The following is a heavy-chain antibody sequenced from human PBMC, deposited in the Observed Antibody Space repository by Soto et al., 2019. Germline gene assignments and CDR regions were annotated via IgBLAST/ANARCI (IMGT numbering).Heavy chain of an antibody. D-gene: IGHD3-10*01. Sequence: GASVKVSCKASGYTFTSYYMHWVRQAPGQGLEWMGIINPSGGSTSYAQKFQGRVTMTRDTSTSTVYMELSSLRSEDTAVYYCARVYEPKGYYYGSGSYSWFDPWGQGTLVTVSS. CDR2: INPSGGST. CDR1: GYTFTSYY. J-gene: IGHJ5*02. CDR3: ARVYEPKGYYYGSGSYSWFDP. V-gene: IGHV1-46*03.